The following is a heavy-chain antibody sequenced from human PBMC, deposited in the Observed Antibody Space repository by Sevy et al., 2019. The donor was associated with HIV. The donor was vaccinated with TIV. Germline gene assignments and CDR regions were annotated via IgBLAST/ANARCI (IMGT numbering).Heavy chain of an antibody. CDR3: AKALVRVFYGDSIFFDY. D-gene: IGHD4-17*01. V-gene: IGHV3-23*01. CDR1: GFSFSNFG. CDR2: ISGSGGST. Sequence: GGSLRLSCAASGFSFSNFGMSWVRQAPGKGLEWVLAISGSGGSTFYADSVKGRFIISRDNSKDTLYLQMSSLRAEETAVYYCAKALVRVFYGDSIFFDYWGQGILVTVSS. J-gene: IGHJ4*02.